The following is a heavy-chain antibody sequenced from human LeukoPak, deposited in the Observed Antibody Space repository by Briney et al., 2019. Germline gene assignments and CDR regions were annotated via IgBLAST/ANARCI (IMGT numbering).Heavy chain of an antibody. J-gene: IGHJ4*02. CDR3: ARSQSSSLIDY. Sequence: GGSLRLSCAAFGFTLSSYGMHWVRLAPGKGLEWVAVTWYGGRTTFYADSVKGRITMSRDNSKNTLYLQMNSLRAEDTAVYYCARSQSSSLIDYWGQGTLVTVSS. CDR2: TWYGGRTT. V-gene: IGHV3-33*01. CDR1: GFTLSSYG. D-gene: IGHD6-13*01.